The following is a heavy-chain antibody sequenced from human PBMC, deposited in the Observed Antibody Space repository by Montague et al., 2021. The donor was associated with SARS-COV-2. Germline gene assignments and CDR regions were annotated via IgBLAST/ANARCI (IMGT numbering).Heavy chain of an antibody. V-gene: IGHV3-9*01. CDR3: AKVGTAAAGTTFSRYFQH. CDR1: GFIFEDYA. CDR2: ISWDSGSI. Sequence: SLRLSCAASGFIFEDYAMHWVRQAPGKGLEWVSGISWDSGSIGYADSVKGRFSISRDNAKNSLYLQMNSLRAEDAALYYCAKVGTAAAGTTFSRYFQHWGQGTLVTVSS. D-gene: IGHD6-13*01. J-gene: IGHJ1*01.